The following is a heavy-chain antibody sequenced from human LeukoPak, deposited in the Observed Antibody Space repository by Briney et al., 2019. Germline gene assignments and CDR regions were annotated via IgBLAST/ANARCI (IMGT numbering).Heavy chain of an antibody. V-gene: IGHV3-48*01. D-gene: IGHD4-17*01. CDR1: GFTFSSYS. Sequence: GGSLRLSCAASGFTFSSYSMIWVRQAPGKGLEWVSYISSSSSTIYYADSVKGRFTISRDNAKNSLYLQMNSLRAEDTAVYYCARGTVTTFHYYYYMDVWGKGTTVTVSS. CDR2: ISSSSSTI. CDR3: ARGTVTTFHYYYYMDV. J-gene: IGHJ6*03.